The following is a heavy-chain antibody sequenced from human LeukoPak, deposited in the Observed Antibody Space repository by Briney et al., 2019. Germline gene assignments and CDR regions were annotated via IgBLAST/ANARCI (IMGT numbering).Heavy chain of an antibody. J-gene: IGHJ6*03. D-gene: IGHD6-6*01. CDR3: ARTYSRSYYYYMDV. V-gene: IGHV4-34*01. CDR2: INHSGST. CDR1: GGSFSGYY. Sequence: SETLSLTCAVYGGSFSGYYWSWIRQPPGKGLEWIGEINHSGSTNYNPSLKSRVTISVDTSKNQFSLKLSSVTAADTAVYYCARTYSRSYYYYMDVWGKGTTVTVSS.